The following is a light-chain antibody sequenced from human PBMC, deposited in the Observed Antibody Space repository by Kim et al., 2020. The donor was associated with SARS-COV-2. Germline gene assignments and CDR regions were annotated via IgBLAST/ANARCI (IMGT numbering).Light chain of an antibody. Sequence: LSASVGDRVIITCRASKSIGNCLNWYQHKPGKAPKLLIYGASSLQSGVPSGFSGSGSGTEFTLTISSLQPEDIATYYCQQCASTPTFGQGTKLEI. J-gene: IGKJ1*01. CDR2: GAS. CDR1: KSIGNC. CDR3: QQCASTPT. V-gene: IGKV1-39*01.